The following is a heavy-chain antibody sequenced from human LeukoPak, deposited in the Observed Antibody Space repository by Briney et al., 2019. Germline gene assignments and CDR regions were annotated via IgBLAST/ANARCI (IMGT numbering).Heavy chain of an antibody. Sequence: GVLRLSCAASGFTFSNYWMHWIRQVPGKGLVWVSHIKYDGSATNYADSVKGRFTISRDNAKNTLYLQMNSLRAEDTAVYYCVSGSLQSGYNFDYWGQGALVTVSS. V-gene: IGHV3-74*01. CDR1: GFTFSNYW. CDR3: VSGSLQSGYNFDY. CDR2: IKYDGSAT. J-gene: IGHJ4*02. D-gene: IGHD3-3*01.